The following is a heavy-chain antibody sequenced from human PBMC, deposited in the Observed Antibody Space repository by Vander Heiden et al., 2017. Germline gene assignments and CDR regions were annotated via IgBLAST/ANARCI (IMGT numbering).Heavy chain of an antibody. D-gene: IGHD5-12*01. J-gene: IGHJ4*02. CDR3: GRLFGGYGLMDY. Sequence: QVQMRELGPRLVKPSQTLSLPCPVSGGSIIGYYWSWIRQSPGKGREWIGYVGHSGIANYNPSLKSRVTISVDTSNNQFSLKLTSVTAADTAVYYCGRLFGGYGLMDYWGQGSLVTVSS. CDR2: VGHSGIA. V-gene: IGHV4-59*01. CDR1: GGSIIGYY.